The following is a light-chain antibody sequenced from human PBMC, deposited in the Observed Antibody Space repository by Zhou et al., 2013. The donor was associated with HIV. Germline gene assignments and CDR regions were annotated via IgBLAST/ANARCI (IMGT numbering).Light chain of an antibody. CDR3: QQLDSFPLT. Sequence: DIQMTQSPSSLSASVGDRVTITCQASQDISNYLNWYQQKPGKAPKLLIYAASSLQSGVPSRFSGSGSGTEFTLTISSLQPEDFAAYYCQQLDSFPLTFGGGTQVEIK. CDR2: AAS. CDR1: QDISNY. J-gene: IGKJ4*01. V-gene: IGKV1-17*01.